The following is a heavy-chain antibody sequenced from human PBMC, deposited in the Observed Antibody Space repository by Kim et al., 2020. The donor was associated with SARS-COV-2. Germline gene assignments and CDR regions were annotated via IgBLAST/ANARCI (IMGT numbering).Heavy chain of an antibody. D-gene: IGHD6-19*01. CDR3: ASLAIAVAARGHP. Sequence: SETLSLTCTVSGGSISSSSYYWGWIRQPPGKGLEWIGSIYYSGSTYYNPSLKSRVTISVDTYKNQFSLKLSSVTAADTAVYYCASLAIAVAARGHPWGQGTLVTVSS. CDR1: GGSISSSSYY. J-gene: IGHJ5*02. V-gene: IGHV4-39*01. CDR2: IYYSGST.